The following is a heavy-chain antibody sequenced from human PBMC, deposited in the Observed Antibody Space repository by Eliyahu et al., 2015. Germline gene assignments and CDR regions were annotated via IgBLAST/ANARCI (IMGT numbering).Heavy chain of an antibody. CDR2: ISGDGRGT. Sequence: EVQLLESGGGLVQPGGSLRLSCAASGXXFRSYAMSWVRQAPGKGLEWVSAISGDGRGTYYGDSVKGRFTISRDNSKNTVYLQMNSLRDDDTAVYYCAKENYGANSGADFWGQGTLVTVSS. CDR1: GXXFRSYA. J-gene: IGHJ4*02. CDR3: AKENYGANSGADF. V-gene: IGHV3-23*01. D-gene: IGHD4-23*01.